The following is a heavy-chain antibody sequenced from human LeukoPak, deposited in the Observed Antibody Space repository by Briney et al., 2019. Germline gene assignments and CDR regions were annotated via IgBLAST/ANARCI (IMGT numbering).Heavy chain of an antibody. CDR2: INPNSGGT. J-gene: IGHJ6*03. CDR1: GYTFTGYY. Sequence: GASVKVSCKASGYTFTGYYMHWVRQAPGQGLEWMGWINPNSGGTNYAQKFQCRVTMTRDTSISTAYMELNRLRSDDTAVYYCARGGYGDYYYYYYMDVWGKGTTVTVSS. D-gene: IGHD4-17*01. V-gene: IGHV1-2*02. CDR3: ARGGYGDYYYYYYMDV.